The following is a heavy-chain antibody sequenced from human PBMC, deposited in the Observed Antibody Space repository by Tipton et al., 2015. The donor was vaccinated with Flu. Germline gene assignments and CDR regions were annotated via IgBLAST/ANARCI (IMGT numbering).Heavy chain of an antibody. CDR1: GGSISRSHYS. Sequence: TLSLTCTVSGGSISRSHYSWGWIRQPPGKGLEWIGNIYYSGTTYYNPSLKSRVTISVDTSKNQFSLKLSSVTAADTAVYYCARDDGDYGSESYHYYYGMDVWGQGTTVTVSS. J-gene: IGHJ6*02. V-gene: IGHV4-39*07. CDR3: ARDDGDYGSESYHYYYGMDV. CDR2: IYYSGTT. D-gene: IGHD3-10*01.